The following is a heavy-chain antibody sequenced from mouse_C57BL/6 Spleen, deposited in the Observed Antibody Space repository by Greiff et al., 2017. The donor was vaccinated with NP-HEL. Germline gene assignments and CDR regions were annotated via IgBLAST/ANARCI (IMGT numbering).Heavy chain of an antibody. CDR3: ARDRAYGAMDY. Sequence: EVHLVESGGGLVQSGRSLRLSCATSGFTFSDFYMEWVRQAPGKGLEWIAASRNKANDYTTEYSASVKGRFIVSRDTSQSILYLQMNALRAEDTAIYYCARDRAYGAMDYWGQGTSVTVSS. CDR2: SRNKANDYTT. J-gene: IGHJ4*01. D-gene: IGHD1-1*01. CDR1: GFTFSDFY. V-gene: IGHV7-1*01.